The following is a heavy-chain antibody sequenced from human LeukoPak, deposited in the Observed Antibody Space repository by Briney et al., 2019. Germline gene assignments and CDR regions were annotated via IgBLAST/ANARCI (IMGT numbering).Heavy chain of an antibody. Sequence: SETLSLTCAVYGGSFSGYYWSWIRQPPGKGLEWIGEINHSGSTNYNPSLKSRVTMSVDTSKNQFSLKLSSVTAADTAVYYCAREAPDIVVVPAADTYNWFAPWGQGTLVTVSS. CDR3: AREAPDIVVVPAADTYNWFAP. V-gene: IGHV4-34*01. CDR2: INHSGST. J-gene: IGHJ5*02. D-gene: IGHD2-2*01. CDR1: GGSFSGYY.